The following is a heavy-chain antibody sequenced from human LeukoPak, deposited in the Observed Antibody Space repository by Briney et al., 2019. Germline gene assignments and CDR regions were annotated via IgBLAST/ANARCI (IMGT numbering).Heavy chain of an antibody. V-gene: IGHV3-53*01. D-gene: IGHD4-17*01. CDR3: ATEAVTRSYFDY. CDR1: GFTVSANY. CDR2: IFSGGST. J-gene: IGHJ4*02. Sequence: PGGSLRLSCAASGFTVSANYMSWVRQAPGKGLEWVSIIFSGGSTYYADSVTGRFTISRDNSKNTLYHQMNSLRAGDTAVYYCATEAVTRSYFDYRGQGTLVTVSS.